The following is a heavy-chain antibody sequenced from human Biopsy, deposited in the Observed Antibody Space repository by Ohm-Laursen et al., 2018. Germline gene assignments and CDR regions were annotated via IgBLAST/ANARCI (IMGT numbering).Heavy chain of an antibody. J-gene: IGHJ6*02. CDR3: ARDGAAGYGLDV. CDR1: GFTFSNYG. D-gene: IGHD6-25*01. CDR2: IWYDGSRQ. V-gene: IGHV3-33*08. Sequence: SLRLSCTAPGFTFSNYGMSWVRQAPGKGLEWVAVIWYDGSRQYYADSVKGRFTISRDNSKNTLYLQMNSLRAEDTAVYYCARDGAAGYGLDVWGQGTTVTVSS.